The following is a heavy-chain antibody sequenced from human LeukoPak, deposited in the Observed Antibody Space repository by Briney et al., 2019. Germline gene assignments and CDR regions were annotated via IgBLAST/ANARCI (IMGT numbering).Heavy chain of an antibody. Sequence: PSETLSLTCAVYGGSFRGYYWSWIRQPPGKGLEWIGEINHSGSTNYNPSLKSRVTISVDTSKNQFSLKLSSVTAADTAVYYCARDSLYDSSGHAPWGQGSLVTVSS. D-gene: IGHD3-22*01. CDR2: INHSGST. CDR3: ARDSLYDSSGHAP. J-gene: IGHJ5*02. V-gene: IGHV4-34*01. CDR1: GGSFRGYY.